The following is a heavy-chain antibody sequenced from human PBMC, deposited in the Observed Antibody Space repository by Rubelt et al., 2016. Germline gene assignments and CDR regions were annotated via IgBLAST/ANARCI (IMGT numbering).Heavy chain of an antibody. CDR3: ARHSRGSGSQPHYY. CDR1: GGSFSGYY. D-gene: IGHD3-10*01. V-gene: IGHV4-34*01. CDR2: INHSGRT. Sequence: VQLQQWGAGLLKPSETLSLTCAVYGGSFSGYYWSWIRQPPGKGLEWIGEINHSGRTNYNPSLKSRVPISVDTSKNQFYLCLCLVTGADTAVLYCARHSRGSGSQPHYYWGQGTLVTVSS. J-gene: IGHJ4*02.